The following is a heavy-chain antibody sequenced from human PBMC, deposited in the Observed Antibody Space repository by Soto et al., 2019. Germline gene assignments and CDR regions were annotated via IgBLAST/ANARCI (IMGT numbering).Heavy chain of an antibody. CDR2: IYYSGST. J-gene: IGHJ3*02. V-gene: IGHV4-59*08. Sequence: SETLSLTCTVSGCSISSYYWSWIRQPPGKGLEWIGYIYYSGSTNYSPSLKSRVTISVDTSKNQFSLKLSSVTAADTAVYYCARLYYYGSGSYSHDAFDIWGQGTMVTVSS. D-gene: IGHD3-10*01. CDR1: GCSISSYY. CDR3: ARLYYYGSGSYSHDAFDI.